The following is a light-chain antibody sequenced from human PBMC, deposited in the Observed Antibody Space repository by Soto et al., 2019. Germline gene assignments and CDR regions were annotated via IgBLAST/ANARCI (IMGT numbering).Light chain of an antibody. Sequence: EIVLTQSPTTLSLSPGGRATLSCRASQNVNNWLAWYQQRPGQAPRLLIYNASSRAPGVPARFSGSGSGTDFTLTISSLEPEDSAVYYCQQYGSSPKTFGQGTKVEIK. CDR3: QQYGSSPKT. V-gene: IGKV3-11*01. CDR2: NAS. J-gene: IGKJ1*01. CDR1: QNVNNW.